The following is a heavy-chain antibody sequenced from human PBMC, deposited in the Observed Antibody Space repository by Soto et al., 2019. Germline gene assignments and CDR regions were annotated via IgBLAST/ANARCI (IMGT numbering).Heavy chain of an antibody. CDR2: IYHSGNT. J-gene: IGHJ4*02. CDR3: TRGVRNHYGSGSYPCYFDY. V-gene: IGHV4-38-2*01. CDR1: GYAIRTGYY. Sequence: PSETLSLTCAVSGYAIRTGYYWGWIRQPPGKGLEWIGSIYHSGNTYSNPSLKSRVTMAVDTSKNQVSLELSSVTAADTAVYYCTRGVRNHYGSGSYPCYFDYWGQGTLVTVSS. D-gene: IGHD3-10*01.